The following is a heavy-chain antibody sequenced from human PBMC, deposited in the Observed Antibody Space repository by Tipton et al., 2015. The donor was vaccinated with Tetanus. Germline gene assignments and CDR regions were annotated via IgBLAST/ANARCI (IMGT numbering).Heavy chain of an antibody. CDR2: IDWNNDE. J-gene: IGHJ6*02. V-gene: IGHV2-70*01. CDR3: AKSCGFYYYYGVDV. D-gene: IGHD5-12*01. Sequence: LVKPTQTLTLTCTSSELSLTTSGVCVSWIRQPPGTAIEWLALIDWNNDEYYSTSLKTRLTISRDTSKNQVVLTLTNMDPVDTASYYCAKSCGFYYYYGVDVWGQGTAVTVSS. CDR1: ELSLTTSGVC.